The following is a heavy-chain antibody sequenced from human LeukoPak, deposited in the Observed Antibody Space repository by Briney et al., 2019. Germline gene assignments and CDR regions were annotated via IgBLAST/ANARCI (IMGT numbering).Heavy chain of an antibody. CDR3: ARVGPGFCSGSGCHLGFGFFDY. D-gene: IGHD2-15*01. CDR2: IDPSSGST. J-gene: IGHJ4*02. V-gene: IGHV1-46*01. CDR1: GYTFTSYD. Sequence: ASVKVSCXASGYTFTSYDINWVRQAPGQGLEWMGIIDPSSGSTSYPQKFQGRVTVTADTSTSTVYMDLSSLGSEDTAVYYCARVGPGFCSGSGCHLGFGFFDYWGQGTLVTVSS.